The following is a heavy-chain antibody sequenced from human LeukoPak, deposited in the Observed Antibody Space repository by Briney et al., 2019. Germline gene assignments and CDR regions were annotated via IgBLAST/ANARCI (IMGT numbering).Heavy chain of an antibody. Sequence: PSETLSLTCAVSGGSISSSDWWSWVRQPPGKGLEWIGEIYHSGSTNYNPSLKSRVTISVDKSKNQFSLKLSSVTAADTAVYYCARDSFDYYDSSGYYAFDIWGQGTMVTVSS. CDR3: ARDSFDYYDSSGYYAFDI. D-gene: IGHD3-22*01. CDR2: IYHSGST. CDR1: GGSISSSDW. J-gene: IGHJ3*02. V-gene: IGHV4-4*02.